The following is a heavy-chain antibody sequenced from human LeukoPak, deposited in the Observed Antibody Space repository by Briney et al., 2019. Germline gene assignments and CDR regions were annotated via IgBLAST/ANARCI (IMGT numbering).Heavy chain of an antibody. Sequence: SETLSLTCTVSGGSISRYYWSWIRQPPVRALEWIGYIDYSGSSNSNPSLKSRVTISLDTSNNQFSLKLSSVTAADTAVYYCARGLRLSAAGTNFDSWGQGTLVTVSS. CDR1: GGSISRYY. V-gene: IGHV4-59*01. CDR2: IDYSGSS. J-gene: IGHJ4*02. D-gene: IGHD6-13*01. CDR3: ARGLRLSAAGTNFDS.